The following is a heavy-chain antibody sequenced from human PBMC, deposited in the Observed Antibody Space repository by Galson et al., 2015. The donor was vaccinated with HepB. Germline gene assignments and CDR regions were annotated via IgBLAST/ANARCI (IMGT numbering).Heavy chain of an antibody. D-gene: IGHD3-3*01. CDR3: ARDIFLRRSITIFGVVITPYYFDY. V-gene: IGHV3-7*01. CDR1: GFTFSSYW. CDR2: IKQDGSEK. J-gene: IGHJ4*02. Sequence: SLRLSCAASGFTFSSYWMSWVRQAPGKGLEWVANIKQDGSEKYYVDSVKGRFTISRDNAKNSLYLQMNSLRAEDTAVYYCARDIFLRRSITIFGVVITPYYFDYWGQGTLVTVSS.